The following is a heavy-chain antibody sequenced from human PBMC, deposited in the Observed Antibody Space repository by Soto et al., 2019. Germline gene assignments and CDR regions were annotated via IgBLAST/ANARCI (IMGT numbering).Heavy chain of an antibody. Sequence: QITLKESGPTLVKPTQTLTLTCTFSGFSLSTVGVGVGWIRQPPGKALQWLALIYWNGDKYYSPSLTNRLTITKDTSNNQVVLTMTDMDPVDAGTFFCAHKGQLVGDWFDPWGQGTLVTVSS. V-gene: IGHV2-5*01. D-gene: IGHD6-6*01. J-gene: IGHJ5*02. CDR3: AHKGQLVGDWFDP. CDR1: GFSLSTVGVG. CDR2: IYWNGDK.